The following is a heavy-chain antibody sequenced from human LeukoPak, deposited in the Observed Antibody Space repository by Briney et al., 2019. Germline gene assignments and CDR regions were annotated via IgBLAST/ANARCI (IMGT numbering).Heavy chain of an antibody. CDR1: GGSFSGYY. D-gene: IGHD3-22*01. J-gene: IGHJ6*03. CDR2: INHSGST. V-gene: IGHV4-34*01. CDR3: ARIGYYYYYMDV. Sequence: NPSETLSLTCAVYGGSFSGYYWSWIRQPPGKGLEWIGEINHSGSTNYNPSLKSRVTISVDTSKNQFSLKLSSVTAADTAVYYCARIGYYYYYMDVWGKGTTVTISS.